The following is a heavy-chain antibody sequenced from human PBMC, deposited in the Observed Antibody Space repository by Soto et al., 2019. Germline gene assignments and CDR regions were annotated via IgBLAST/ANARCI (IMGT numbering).Heavy chain of an antibody. V-gene: IGHV4-34*01. Sequence: ETLSLTCAVHGGPFSGYYWSWIRQPPGKGLEWIGEINYSGNTNYTPSLKSRVTISVDTSKKHFSLKLSSVTAADTAVYYCARGIGGTSDYWGQGTLVTVSS. D-gene: IGHD2-15*01. J-gene: IGHJ4*02. CDR1: GGPFSGYY. CDR2: INYSGNT. CDR3: ARGIGGTSDY.